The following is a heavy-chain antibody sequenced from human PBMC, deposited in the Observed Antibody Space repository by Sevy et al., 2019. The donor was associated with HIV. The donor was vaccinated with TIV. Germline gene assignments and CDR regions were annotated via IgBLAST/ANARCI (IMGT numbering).Heavy chain of an antibody. CDR2: ISSSSSYI. CDR1: GFTFSSYS. D-gene: IGHD2-2*01. Sequence: GGSLRLSCAASGFTFSSYSMNWVRQAPGKGLEWVSSISSSSSYIYYADSVKGRFTISRDNAKNSLYLQMNSLRAEDTAVYYCARDHTRKTYYYYGMDVWGQGTTVTVSS. V-gene: IGHV3-21*04. CDR3: ARDHTRKTYYYYGMDV. J-gene: IGHJ6*02.